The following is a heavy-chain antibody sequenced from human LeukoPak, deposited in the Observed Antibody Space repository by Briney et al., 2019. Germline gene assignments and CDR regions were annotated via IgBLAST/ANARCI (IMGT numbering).Heavy chain of an antibody. CDR2: IYYSGST. CDR3: ARHWSWQQLPSFDP. J-gene: IGHJ5*02. Sequence: SETLSLTCTVSGGSISSYYWSWIRQPPGKGLEWIGYIYYSGSTNYNPSPRSRVTISVDTSKNQFSLKLSSVTAADTAVYYCARHWSWQQLPSFDPRGQGTLVTVSS. CDR1: GGSISSYY. D-gene: IGHD6-13*01. V-gene: IGHV4-59*08.